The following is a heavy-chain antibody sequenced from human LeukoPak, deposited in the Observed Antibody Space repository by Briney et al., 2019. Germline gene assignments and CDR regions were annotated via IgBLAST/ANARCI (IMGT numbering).Heavy chain of an antibody. CDR2: ISRSSAYI. CDR1: GFTFSSFN. CDR3: ARSFNPGYGDSL. D-gene: IGHD4-17*01. V-gene: IGHV3-21*05. Sequence: GGSLRLSCAASGFTFSSFNMNWVRQAPGKGPEWVSYISRSSAYIHYADSVRGRFAISRDNAKNSLYLQMNSLRAEDTAVYYCARSFNPGYGDSLWGQGTLVTVSS. J-gene: IGHJ4*02.